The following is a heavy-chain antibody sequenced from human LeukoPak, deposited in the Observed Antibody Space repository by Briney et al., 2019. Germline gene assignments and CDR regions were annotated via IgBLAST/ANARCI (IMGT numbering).Heavy chain of an antibody. Sequence: SQTLSLTCAVYGGSFSGYYWSWIRQPPGKGLEWIGEINHSGSTNYNPSLKSRVTISVDTSKNQFSLKRSSVTAADTAVYYCARGRGDSSSWYSYYYYYMDVWGKGTTVTVSS. CDR1: GGSFSGYY. D-gene: IGHD6-13*01. CDR2: INHSGST. CDR3: ARGRGDSSSWYSYYYYYMDV. J-gene: IGHJ6*03. V-gene: IGHV4-34*01.